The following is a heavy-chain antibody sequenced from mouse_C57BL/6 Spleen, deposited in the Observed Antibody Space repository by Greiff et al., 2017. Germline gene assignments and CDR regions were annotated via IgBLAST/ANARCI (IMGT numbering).Heavy chain of an antibody. J-gene: IGHJ4*01. V-gene: IGHV2-2*01. Sequence: QVQLKESGPGLVQPSQSLSISCTVSGFSLTSYGVHWVRQSPGQGLEWLGVIWSGGSTDYNAAFISRLSTSKDKSKCQVFFKMNSLQADDTAIYYCARDGDYDVYSAMDYWGQGTSVTVSS. D-gene: IGHD2-4*01. CDR3: ARDGDYDVYSAMDY. CDR1: GFSLTSYG. CDR2: IWSGGST.